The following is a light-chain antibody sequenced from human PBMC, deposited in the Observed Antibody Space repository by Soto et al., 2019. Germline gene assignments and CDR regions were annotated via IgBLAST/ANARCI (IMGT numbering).Light chain of an antibody. CDR3: EQYGSSPRT. Sequence: EIVLTQSPATLSSFPGDRVTLSCRASQYINTRLAWYQHRPGQAPRLLIFGASTRATGIPARFSGSGSGTDFTLTISRLEPEDFAVYYCEQYGSSPRTFGQGTKVDIK. CDR2: GAS. CDR1: QYINTR. V-gene: IGKV3-20*01. J-gene: IGKJ1*01.